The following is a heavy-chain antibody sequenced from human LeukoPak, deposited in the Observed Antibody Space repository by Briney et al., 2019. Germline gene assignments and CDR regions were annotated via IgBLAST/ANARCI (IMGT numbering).Heavy chain of an antibody. CDR2: ILSGVSA. J-gene: IGHJ5*02. V-gene: IGHV3-53*01. CDR1: GFTASSNY. CDR3: ARDLAASGWYGGLDQ. Sequence: GGSLRLSCAPSGFTASSNYMSWVRHAPGKGLGWVSLILSGVSASYAGSVKGRFTISIDNSKNTLYLQMNSLRAEDTGVYYCARDLAASGWYGGLDQWGQGTLVTVSS. D-gene: IGHD6-19*01.